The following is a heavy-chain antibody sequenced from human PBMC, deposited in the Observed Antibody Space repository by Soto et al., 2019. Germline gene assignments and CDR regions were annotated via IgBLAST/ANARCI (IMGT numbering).Heavy chain of an antibody. J-gene: IGHJ6*02. CDR2: IYYSGST. D-gene: IGHD6-6*01. V-gene: IGHV4-59*01. CDR1: GGSISSYY. CDR3: ARDLGVGSSKNYYYYYGMDV. Sequence: SGTLSLTCTVSGGSISSYYWSWIRQPPGKGLEWIGYIYYSGSTNYNPSLKSRVTISVDTSKNQFSLKLSSVTAADTTVYYCARDLGVGSSKNYYYYYGMDVWGQGTTVTVSS.